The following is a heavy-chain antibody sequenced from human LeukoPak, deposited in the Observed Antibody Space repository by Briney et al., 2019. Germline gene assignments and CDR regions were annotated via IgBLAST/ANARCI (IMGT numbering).Heavy chain of an antibody. CDR3: AKDAHYYDSSGYLY. Sequence: GGSLRLSCAASGFTFSSYGMHWVRQAPGKGLEWVAFIRYDGSNKYYADSVKGRFTISRDNSKNTLYLQMNSLRAEDTAVYYCAKDAHYYDSSGYLYWGQGTLVTVSS. J-gene: IGHJ4*02. CDR1: GFTFSSYG. CDR2: IRYDGSNK. V-gene: IGHV3-30*02. D-gene: IGHD3-22*01.